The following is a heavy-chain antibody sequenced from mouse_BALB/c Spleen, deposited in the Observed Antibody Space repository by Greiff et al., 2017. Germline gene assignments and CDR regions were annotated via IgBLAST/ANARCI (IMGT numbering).Heavy chain of an antibody. CDR2: IYPGDGDT. J-gene: IGHJ2*01. CDR1: GYTFTSYW. Sequence: QVQLKQSGAELARPGASVKLSCKASGYTFTSYWMQWVKQRPGQGLEWIGAIYPGDGDTRYTQKFKGKATLTADKSSSTAYMQLSSLASEDSAVYYCARYGDYDGFDYWGQGTTLTVSS. CDR3: ARYGDYDGFDY. D-gene: IGHD2-4*01. V-gene: IGHV1-87*01.